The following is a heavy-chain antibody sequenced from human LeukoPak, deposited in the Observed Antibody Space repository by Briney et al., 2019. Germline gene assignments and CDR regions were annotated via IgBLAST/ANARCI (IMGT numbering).Heavy chain of an antibody. Sequence: ASVKVSCKASGYIFTNHGIHWVRQAPGQRLECMGWINAANGNIKYPPSFQGRVTFTGDISASTVYMEMSSLRSEDTALYYCARDGGGRYGTTLLDYWGQGTLVTVSS. CDR2: INAANGNI. V-gene: IGHV1-3*01. D-gene: IGHD1/OR15-1a*01. CDR3: ARDGGGRYGTTLLDY. CDR1: GYIFTNHG. J-gene: IGHJ4*02.